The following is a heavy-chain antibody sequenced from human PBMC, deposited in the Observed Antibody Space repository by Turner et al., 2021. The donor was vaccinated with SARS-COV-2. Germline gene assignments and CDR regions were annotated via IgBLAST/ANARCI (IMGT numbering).Heavy chain of an antibody. CDR2: INPHSGGT. J-gene: IGHJ6*02. Sequence: QVQLVQSGAEVKKPGASVKVSCKASGYTFTDYYMHWVRQAPGQGLEWMGWINPHSGGTNYAQKFQGRVTMTRDTSITTAYMELSSLRSDDTAVYYCAREDIVLMMYPSDGMDVWGQGTTVTVSS. CDR3: AREDIVLMMYPSDGMDV. V-gene: IGHV1-2*02. D-gene: IGHD2-8*01. CDR1: GYTFTDYY.